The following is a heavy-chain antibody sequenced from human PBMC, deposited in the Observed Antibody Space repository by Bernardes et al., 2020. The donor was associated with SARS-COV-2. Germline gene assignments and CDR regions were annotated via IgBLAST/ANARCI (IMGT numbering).Heavy chain of an antibody. Sequence: SETLSLTCTVSSGSISSYYWSWIRQPPGKGLEWIGYIYYSGSTNYNPSLKSRVTISVDTSKNQFSLKMSSVTAADTAVYYCAREGARNYDILTGYTRPYYFDYWGQGTLVTVSS. CDR3: AREGARNYDILTGYTRPYYFDY. V-gene: IGHV4-59*01. D-gene: IGHD3-9*01. CDR2: IYYSGST. J-gene: IGHJ4*02. CDR1: SGSISSYY.